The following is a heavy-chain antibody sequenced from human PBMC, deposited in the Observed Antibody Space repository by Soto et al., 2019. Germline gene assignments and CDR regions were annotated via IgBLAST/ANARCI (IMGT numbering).Heavy chain of an antibody. J-gene: IGHJ4*02. V-gene: IGHV4-39*01. CDR3: ARTSRSSAYDY. CDR2: VHDSGRT. Sequence: HSEPLSLTCTVSGGSITCSTCFWGGIRQPPGKGLEWIGTVHDSGRTYLSPSLKSRVTISVDTSKNQFSLKLNSVTAADTAIYFCARTSRSSAYDYWSQGNLVTVSS. D-gene: IGHD6-6*01. CDR1: GGSITCSTCF.